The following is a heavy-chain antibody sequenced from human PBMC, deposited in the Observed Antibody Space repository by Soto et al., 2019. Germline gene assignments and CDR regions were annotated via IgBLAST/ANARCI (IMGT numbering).Heavy chain of an antibody. CDR2: IHHSGST. Sequence: QVQLQQWGAGLLKPSETLSLTCAVYGGSFSGSYWSWIRQPPGKGLEWIGEIHHSGSTNYNPSLKRRVTRSVDTSKNQFALKLSTVPAADTAVYYCARGVVKRARGVIWTKGWFDPWGQGTLVTVSS. CDR1: GGSFSGSY. V-gene: IGHV4-34*01. CDR3: ARGVVKRARGVIWTKGWFDP. D-gene: IGHD3-10*01. J-gene: IGHJ5*02.